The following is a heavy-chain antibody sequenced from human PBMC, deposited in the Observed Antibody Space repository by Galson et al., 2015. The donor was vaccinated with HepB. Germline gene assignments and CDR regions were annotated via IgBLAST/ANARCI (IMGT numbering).Heavy chain of an antibody. CDR3: AKDNPPDY. CDR1: GFTFSSYA. V-gene: IGHV3-43*02. Sequence: SLRLSCAASGFTFSSYAMIWVRQAPGKGLEWVSTISGGGDYTYYADSVKGRFTISRDNSKNSLYLQMNSLRTEDTALYYCAKDNPPDYWGQGTLVTVSS. CDR2: ISGGGDYT. J-gene: IGHJ4*02.